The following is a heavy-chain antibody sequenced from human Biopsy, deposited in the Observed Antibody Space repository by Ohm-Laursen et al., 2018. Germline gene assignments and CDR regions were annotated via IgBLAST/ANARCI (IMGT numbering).Heavy chain of an antibody. CDR2: ISGSGTTI. V-gene: IGHV3-11*01. CDR3: ARDGAGSYHDY. Sequence: SLRLSCAAPGFTFSDYYMSWIRQAPGKGLEWLSYISGSGTTIFYADSVKGRFTVSRDNAKNSLYLQMNSLTVEDPAVYYCARDGAGSYHDYWGQGTLVTVSS. D-gene: IGHD3-10*01. CDR1: GFTFSDYY. J-gene: IGHJ4*02.